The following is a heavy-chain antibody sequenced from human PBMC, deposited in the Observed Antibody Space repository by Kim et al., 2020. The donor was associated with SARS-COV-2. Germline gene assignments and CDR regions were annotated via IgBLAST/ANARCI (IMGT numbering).Heavy chain of an antibody. CDR3: ARSCIWGGSTSCSLAWFDP. V-gene: IGHV1-2*02. J-gene: IGHJ5*02. CDR2: INPNSGGT. CDR1: GYTFTGYY. D-gene: IGHD2-2*01. Sequence: ASVKVSCKASGYTFTGYYMHWVRQAPGQGLEWMGWINPNSGGTNYAQKFQGRVTMTRDTSISTAYMELSRLRSDDTAVYYCARSCIWGGSTSCSLAWFDPWGQGTLVTVSS.